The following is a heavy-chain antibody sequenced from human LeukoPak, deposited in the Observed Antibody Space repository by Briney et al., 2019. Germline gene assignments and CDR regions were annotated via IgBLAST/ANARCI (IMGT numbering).Heavy chain of an antibody. CDR2: INTNTGSP. Sequence: GASVKVSCKASGYTFTSYAMNWVRQAPGQGLEWMGRINTNTGSPTYAQGFTGRFVFSLDTSVSTAYLQISSLKAEDTAVYYCAREKSSSLAAPNWFDPWGQGTLVTVSS. V-gene: IGHV7-4-1*02. D-gene: IGHD6-13*01. CDR3: AREKSSSLAAPNWFDP. CDR1: GYTFTSYA. J-gene: IGHJ5*02.